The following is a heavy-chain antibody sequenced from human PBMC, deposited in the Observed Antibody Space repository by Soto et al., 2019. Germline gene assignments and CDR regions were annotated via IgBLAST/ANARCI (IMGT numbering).Heavy chain of an antibody. Sequence: QVQLQESGPGLVKPSETLSLTCTVSGGSISSYYWSWIRQPPGKGLEWIGYIYYSGSTNYNPSLKSRVTISVDTSKNQFSLKLSSVTAADTAVYYCARVNHDYGDYLCYFDYWGQGTLVTVSS. D-gene: IGHD4-17*01. CDR3: ARVNHDYGDYLCYFDY. CDR2: IYYSGST. J-gene: IGHJ4*02. V-gene: IGHV4-59*01. CDR1: GGSISSYY.